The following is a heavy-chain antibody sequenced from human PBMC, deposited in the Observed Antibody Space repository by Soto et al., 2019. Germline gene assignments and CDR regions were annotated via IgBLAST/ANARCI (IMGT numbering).Heavy chain of an antibody. J-gene: IGHJ6*02. CDR3: ASRPLGITIFGVVITSGHYGMDV. CDR2: ISAYNGNT. D-gene: IGHD3-3*01. Sequence: QVQLVQSGAEVKKPGASVKVSCKASGYTFTSYGISWVRQAPGQGLEWMGWISAYNGNTNYAQKLQGRVTMTTDTATSTADMQLRSLRSDETAVYYCASRPLGITIFGVVITSGHYGMDVWGQGTTVTVPS. CDR1: GYTFTSYG. V-gene: IGHV1-18*01.